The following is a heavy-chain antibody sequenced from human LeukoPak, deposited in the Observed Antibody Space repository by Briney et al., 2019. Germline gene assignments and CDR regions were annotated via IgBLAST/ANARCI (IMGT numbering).Heavy chain of an antibody. CDR3: ARDPGVVAFHYLDF. V-gene: IGHV3-23*01. Sequence: PGGSLRLSCAASGFTFSSHAMAWVRQAPGKGLEWVSAIGGSSGSTYYADSAKGRFTISRDNSKNTVYLQMNYLRADDTAVYYCARDPGVVAFHYLDFWGQGTLVTVSS. D-gene: IGHD3-3*01. CDR2: IGGSSGST. CDR1: GFTFSSHA. J-gene: IGHJ4*02.